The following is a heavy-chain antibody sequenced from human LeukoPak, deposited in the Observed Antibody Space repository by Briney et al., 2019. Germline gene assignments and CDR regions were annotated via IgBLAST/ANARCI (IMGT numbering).Heavy chain of an antibody. D-gene: IGHD6-13*01. CDR3: ARIYRAVAGIDY. Sequence: SETLSLTCTVSGGSISSCSYYWGWIRQPPGKGLEWIGSIYYSGSTYYNPSLKSRVTISVDTSKNQFSLKLSSVTAADTAVYYCARIYRAVAGIDYWGQGTLVTVSS. CDR2: IYYSGST. J-gene: IGHJ4*02. V-gene: IGHV4-39*01. CDR1: GGSISSCSYY.